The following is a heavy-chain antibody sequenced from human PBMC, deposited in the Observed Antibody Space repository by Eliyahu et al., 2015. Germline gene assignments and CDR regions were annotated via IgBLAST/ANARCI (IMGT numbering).Heavy chain of an antibody. J-gene: IGHJ4*02. CDR3: ARAPRRDGSRFDS. CDR2: IKQDGSEV. V-gene: IGHV3-7*03. Sequence: EVQLVESGGGLVQPGGSLRLSCAASGFTFSNFWMTWVRQAPGKGLEWVAHIKQDGSEVYFVDSLKGRFTISRDNAKNSLYLQMNSLRAEDTAVYYCARAPRRDGSRFDSWGQGTLVTVSS. CDR1: GFTFSNFW. D-gene: IGHD5-24*01.